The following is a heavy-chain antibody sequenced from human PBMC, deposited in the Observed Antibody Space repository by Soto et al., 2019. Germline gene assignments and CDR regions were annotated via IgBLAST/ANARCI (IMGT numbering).Heavy chain of an antibody. D-gene: IGHD3-9*01. CDR2: INHSGST. Sequence: VYGGNFIGYYCRRIRKTPGKGLEWIGEINHSGSTNYNPSLKSRVTISVDTSKNQFSLKLSSVTAADTAVYYCARGFRPLRYFDRCWFDSWGKGTLVTVSS. J-gene: IGHJ5*01. CDR1: GGNFIGYY. CDR3: ARGFRPLRYFDRCWFDS. V-gene: IGHV4-34*01.